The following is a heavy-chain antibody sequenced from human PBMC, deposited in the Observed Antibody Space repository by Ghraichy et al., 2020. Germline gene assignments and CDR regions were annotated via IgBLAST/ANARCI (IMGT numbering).Heavy chain of an antibody. Sequence: TLSLTCTVSGGSISSSSYYWGWIRQPPGKGLEWIGSIYYSGSTYYNPSLKSRVTISVDTSKNQFSLKLSSVTAADTAVYYCARAFHPQDFWSGYVSPKHIRNWYFDLWGRGTLVTLSS. CDR2: IYYSGST. D-gene: IGHD3-3*01. CDR1: GGSISSSSYY. J-gene: IGHJ2*01. V-gene: IGHV4-39*01. CDR3: ARAFHPQDFWSGYVSPKHIRNWYFDL.